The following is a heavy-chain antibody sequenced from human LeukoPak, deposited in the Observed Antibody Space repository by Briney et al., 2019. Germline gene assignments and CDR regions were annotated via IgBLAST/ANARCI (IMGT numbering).Heavy chain of an antibody. CDR1: GGSISSYY. J-gene: IGHJ4*02. CDR3: ARDYCSSTSCYSIFDY. V-gene: IGHV4-4*07. Sequence: PSETLSLTCTVSGGSISSYYWSWIRQPAGKGLEWIGRIYTSGSTNYNPSLKSRVTMSVDTSKNQFSLKLSSVTAADTAVYYCARDYCSSTSCYSIFDYWGQGTLVTVSS. D-gene: IGHD2-2*02. CDR2: IYTSGST.